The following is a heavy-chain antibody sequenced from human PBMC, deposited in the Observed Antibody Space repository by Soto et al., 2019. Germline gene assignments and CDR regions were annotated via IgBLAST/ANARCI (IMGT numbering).Heavy chain of an antibody. D-gene: IGHD6-19*01. CDR3: ARMLDSGWYVFDY. V-gene: IGHV4-39*01. CDR1: GGSISSSSYY. CDR2: IYYSGST. J-gene: IGHJ4*02. Sequence: PSETLSLTCTVSGGSISSSSYYWGWIRQPPGKGLEWIGSIYYSGSTYYNPSLKSRVTISVDTSKNQFSLKLSSVTAADTAVYSCARMLDSGWYVFDYWGQGTLVTVSS.